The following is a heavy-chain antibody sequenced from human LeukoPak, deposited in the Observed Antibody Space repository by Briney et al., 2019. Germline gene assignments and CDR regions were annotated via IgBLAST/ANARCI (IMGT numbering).Heavy chain of an antibody. Sequence: GGSLRLSCAASGFSFMNTWMIWVRQAPGKGLEWVGRIKSNADGGTPDYAAPARGRLAISRDDSKNTLYLQMNSLKTEDTAVYYCTTFYHEYSPYWGRGTLVTVSS. J-gene: IGHJ4*02. CDR1: GFSFMNTW. D-gene: IGHD2/OR15-2a*01. CDR2: IKSNADGGTP. CDR3: TTFYHEYSPY. V-gene: IGHV3-15*01.